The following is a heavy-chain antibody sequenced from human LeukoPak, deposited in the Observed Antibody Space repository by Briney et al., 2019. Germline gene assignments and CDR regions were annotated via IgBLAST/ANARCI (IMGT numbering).Heavy chain of an antibody. CDR3: ARELTYYDPDHDY. V-gene: IGHV3-7*01. J-gene: IGHJ4*02. Sequence: PGGSLRLSCAASGFTFSSYWMSWVRQAPGKGLEWVANIKQDGSEKYYVDSVKGRFTISRDNAKNSLYLQMNSLRAEDTAVYYCARELTYYDPDHDYWGQGTLVTVSS. CDR2: IKQDGSEK. D-gene: IGHD3-3*01. CDR1: GFTFSSYW.